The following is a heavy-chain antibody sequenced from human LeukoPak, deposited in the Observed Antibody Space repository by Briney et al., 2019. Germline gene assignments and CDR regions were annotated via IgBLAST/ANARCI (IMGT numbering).Heavy chain of an antibody. Sequence: PSETLSLTCTVSGGSISISNYYWGWIRQPPGRGLEWIGSISYSGTYYNPSIKSRLTISVDTSKNHFSLNLRSVTAADTAVYYCARRTSNPVGAIDYWGQGTLVTVSS. CDR2: ISYSGT. CDR1: GGSISISNYY. V-gene: IGHV4-39*01. J-gene: IGHJ4*02. CDR3: ARRTSNPVGAIDY. D-gene: IGHD1-26*01.